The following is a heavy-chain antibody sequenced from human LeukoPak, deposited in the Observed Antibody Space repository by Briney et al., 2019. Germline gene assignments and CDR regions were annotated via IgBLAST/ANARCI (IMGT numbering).Heavy chain of an antibody. CDR1: GFDFSAYE. D-gene: IGHD3-22*01. CDR3: TTLGYHHDS. CDR2: FAGSDTTK. V-gene: IGHV3-48*03. J-gene: IGHJ4*02. Sequence: GGSLRLSCAASGFDFSAYEMNWVRQSPGKGLEWVAYFAGSDTTKYYADSVRGRFTISGDNAKNSLYLQMNSLRAEDTALYYCTTLGYHHDSWGQGTLVTVSS.